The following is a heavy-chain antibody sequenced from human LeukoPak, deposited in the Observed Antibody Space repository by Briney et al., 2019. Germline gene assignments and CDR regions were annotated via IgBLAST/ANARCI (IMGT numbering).Heavy chain of an antibody. CDR3: AKDPVTYYDILTGYYHDY. CDR2: ISGSGGST. D-gene: IGHD3-9*01. Sequence: GGSLRLSCAASGFTFSSYAMSWVRQAPGKGLEWVSAISGSGGSTYYADSVKGRFTISRDNSKNTLYLQMNSLRAEDTVVYYCAKDPVTYYDILTGYYHDYWGQGTLVTVSS. J-gene: IGHJ4*02. CDR1: GFTFSSYA. V-gene: IGHV3-23*01.